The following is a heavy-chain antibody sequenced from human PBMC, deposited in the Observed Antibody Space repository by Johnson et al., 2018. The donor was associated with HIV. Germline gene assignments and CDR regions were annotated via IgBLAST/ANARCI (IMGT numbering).Heavy chain of an antibody. V-gene: IGHV3-7*01. J-gene: IGHJ3*02. CDR2: ITQDGSEK. CDR1: GFSFSSYW. Sequence: VQLVESGGGLVQPGGSLRLSCAVSGFSFSSYWMSWVRQAPGKGLEWVANITQDGSEKYYVDSVKGRFTISRDNAKNSLYLQMNSLRAEDTAVYYCARERASSAFDIWGQGTMVTVSS. CDR3: ARERASSAFDI.